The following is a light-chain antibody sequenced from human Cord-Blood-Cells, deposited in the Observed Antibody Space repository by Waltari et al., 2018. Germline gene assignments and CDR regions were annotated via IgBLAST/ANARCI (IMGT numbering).Light chain of an antibody. Sequence: DIQMTQSPSTLSASVGAKVTITCRASQSISSWLAWYQQKPGKDPKLLIYDASSLESGVTSRFSGSGSGTEFTITISSLQPDDFATYYCQQYNSYSTFGQGTKVEIK. CDR3: QQYNSYST. CDR2: DAS. CDR1: QSISSW. J-gene: IGKJ1*01. V-gene: IGKV1-5*01.